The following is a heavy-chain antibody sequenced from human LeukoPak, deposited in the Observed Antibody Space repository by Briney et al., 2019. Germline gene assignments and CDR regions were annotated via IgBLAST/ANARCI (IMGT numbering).Heavy chain of an antibody. CDR3: ARGAGGSSGWSTIRYFDY. J-gene: IGHJ4*02. V-gene: IGHV3-30-3*01. D-gene: IGHD6-13*01. Sequence: HPGGSLTLSCAASEFTFSNYAMHWVRQAPGEGLEWVTGISYDGNKIYYTDSVKGRFTISRDNSKSTLYLQMNSLGVEDAAVYYCARGAGGSSGWSTIRYFDYWGQGTLVTISS. CDR1: EFTFSNYA. CDR2: ISYDGNKI.